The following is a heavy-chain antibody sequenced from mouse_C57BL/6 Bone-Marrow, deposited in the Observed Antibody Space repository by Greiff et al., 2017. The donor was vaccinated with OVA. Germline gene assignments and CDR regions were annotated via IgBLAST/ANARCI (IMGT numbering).Heavy chain of an antibody. CDR1: GFTFSSYA. D-gene: IGHD1-1*01. CDR3: ARDGTTVAPFDY. J-gene: IGHJ2*01. Sequence: EVQLVESGGGLVKPGGSLKLSCAASGFTFSSYAMSWVRQTPEKRLEWVATISDGGSYTYYPDNVKGRFTISRDNAKNNLYLQMSHLKSEDTAMYYCARDGTTVAPFDYWGQGTTRTVSS. V-gene: IGHV5-4*01. CDR2: ISDGGSYT.